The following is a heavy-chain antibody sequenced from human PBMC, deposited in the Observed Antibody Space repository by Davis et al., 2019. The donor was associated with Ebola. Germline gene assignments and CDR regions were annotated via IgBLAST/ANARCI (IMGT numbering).Heavy chain of an antibody. CDR1: GGSISSHY. J-gene: IGHJ4*02. CDR2: ISTSGST. D-gene: IGHD5-12*01. Sequence: PSETLSLTCTVSGGSISSHYWSWIRQPAGKGLEWIGRISTSGSTNYNPSLKSRVTISVDTSNNQVSLRLTSVTAADTAVYFCASFGYTSSATELWGQGTLVTVSS. V-gene: IGHV4-4*07. CDR3: ASFGYTSSATEL.